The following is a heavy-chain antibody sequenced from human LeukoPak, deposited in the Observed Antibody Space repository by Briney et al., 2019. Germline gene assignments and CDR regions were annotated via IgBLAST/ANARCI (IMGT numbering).Heavy chain of an antibody. J-gene: IGHJ5*02. D-gene: IGHD6-6*01. Sequence: ASVKVPCKASGGTFSSYAISWVRQAPGQGLEWMGGIIPIFGTANYAQKFQGRVTITADESTSTAYMELSSLRSEDTAVYYCARAEYSSSSDWFDPWGQGTLVTVSS. CDR1: GGTFSSYA. V-gene: IGHV1-69*13. CDR3: ARAEYSSSSDWFDP. CDR2: IIPIFGTA.